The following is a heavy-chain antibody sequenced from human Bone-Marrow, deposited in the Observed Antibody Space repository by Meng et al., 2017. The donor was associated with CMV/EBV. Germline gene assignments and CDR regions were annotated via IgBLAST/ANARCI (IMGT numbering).Heavy chain of an antibody. J-gene: IGHJ6*02. CDR1: GFTFSDYY. CDR3: VSEQFDYYYGMDV. V-gene: IGHV3-11*04. Sequence: GGSLRLSCAASGFTFSDYYMSWIRQAPGKGLEWVSYISSSGSTIYYADSVKGRFTISRDNAKNSLYLQMNSLRAEDTAVYYCVSEQFDYYYGMDVWGQGTTVTVSS. CDR2: ISSSGSTI. D-gene: IGHD3-10*01.